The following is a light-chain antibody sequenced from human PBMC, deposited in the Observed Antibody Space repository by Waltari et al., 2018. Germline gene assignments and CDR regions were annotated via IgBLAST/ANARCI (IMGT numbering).Light chain of an antibody. Sequence: EIVLTQSPATLSLSPGEAATLSCRASQSVGRFLAWYHQKPGQAPRLLIYDASNRATGIPARFSASGSATDFTLTLSSLEPEDFAVYYCQQRSSWPYSFGQGTKLEIK. CDR2: DAS. V-gene: IGKV3-11*01. J-gene: IGKJ2*03. CDR3: QQRSSWPYS. CDR1: QSVGRF.